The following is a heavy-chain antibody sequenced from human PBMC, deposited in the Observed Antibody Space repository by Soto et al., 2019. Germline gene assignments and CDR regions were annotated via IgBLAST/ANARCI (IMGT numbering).Heavy chain of an antibody. J-gene: IGHJ6*02. D-gene: IGHD3-3*01. V-gene: IGHV1-69*06. CDR2: IIPIFGTA. CDR1: GGPFSSYA. Sequence: SVKVSCKASGGPFSSYAISWVRQAPGQGLEWMGGIIPIFGTANYAQKFQGRVTITADKSTSTAYMELSSLRSEDTAVYYCARSMSTYYDFWSGPYYYYGMDVWGQGTTVTV. CDR3: ARSMSTYYDFWSGPYYYYGMDV.